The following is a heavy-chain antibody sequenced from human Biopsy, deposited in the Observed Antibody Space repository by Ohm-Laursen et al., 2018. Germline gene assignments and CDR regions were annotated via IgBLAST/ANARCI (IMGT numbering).Heavy chain of an antibody. CDR2: ISGSGGST. D-gene: IGHD3-16*01. CDR3: AKCMTGSYDYYFHH. J-gene: IGHJ4*02. Sequence: SLSLSRTVSGFYYSYYAMSWVRQAPGKGLAWVSGISGSGGSTYYAGSVKGRFTISRDNSKNTLYLQMNSLRGEDPAVYYCAKCMTGSYDYYFHHCGQGTLVTVSS. CDR1: GFYYSYYA. V-gene: IGHV3-23*01.